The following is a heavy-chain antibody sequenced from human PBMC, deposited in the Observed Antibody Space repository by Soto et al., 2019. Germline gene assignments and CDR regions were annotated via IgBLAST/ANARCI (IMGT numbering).Heavy chain of an antibody. CDR2: ISSSDSTI. Sequence: PGGSLRLSCAASGFIFSSYEMNWVRQAPGKGLEWISYISSSDSTIYYADSVKGRFTISRDNDKNSLYLQMNSLRVEDTAVYFCVRGRFGYVQHWGQGTLVTVSS. CDR1: GFIFSSYE. D-gene: IGHD3-16*01. V-gene: IGHV3-48*03. CDR3: VRGRFGYVQH. J-gene: IGHJ1*01.